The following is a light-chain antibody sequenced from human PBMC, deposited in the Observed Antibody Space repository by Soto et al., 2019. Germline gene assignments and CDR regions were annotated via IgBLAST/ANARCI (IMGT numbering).Light chain of an antibody. CDR2: DAS. CDR3: QQRLNWPPLT. J-gene: IGKJ4*01. CDR1: QSVNSY. Sequence: EIVLTQSPATLSLSPGERATLSCRASQSVNSYLAWYQQKPGQAPRLLIYDASNRATGIPARFSGSGSGTDFTLTISSLEPEDSAIYYCQQRLNWPPLTFGGGTKVEIK. V-gene: IGKV3-11*01.